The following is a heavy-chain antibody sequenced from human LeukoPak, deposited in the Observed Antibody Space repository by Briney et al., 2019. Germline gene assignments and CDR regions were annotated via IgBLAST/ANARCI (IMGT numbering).Heavy chain of an antibody. CDR2: ISYDGSNK. J-gene: IGHJ3*02. Sequence: GGSLRLSCAASGFTFSSYAMHWVRQAPGKGLEWVAVISYDGSNKYYADSVKGRFTISRDNSKNTLYLQMNSLRAEDTAVYYCAKEQRGYYDSSGYLNIWGQGTMVTVSS. V-gene: IGHV3-30*04. D-gene: IGHD3-22*01. CDR3: AKEQRGYYDSSGYLNI. CDR1: GFTFSSYA.